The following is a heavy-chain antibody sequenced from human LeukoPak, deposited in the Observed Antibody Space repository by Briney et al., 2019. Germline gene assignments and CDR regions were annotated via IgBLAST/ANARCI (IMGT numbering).Heavy chain of an antibody. CDR2: INPNSGGT. V-gene: IGHV1-2*02. Sequence: GASVKVSCKASGYTFTDYYIHWVRQAPGQGLEWMGWINPNSGGTNYAQKFQGRVTMTRDTSISTAYMDLSRLRSDDTAIYYCARDLPYYYDNSGYYYGAFDIWGQGTMVTVS. CDR3: ARDLPYYYDNSGYYYGAFDI. J-gene: IGHJ3*02. CDR1: GYTFTDYY. D-gene: IGHD3-22*01.